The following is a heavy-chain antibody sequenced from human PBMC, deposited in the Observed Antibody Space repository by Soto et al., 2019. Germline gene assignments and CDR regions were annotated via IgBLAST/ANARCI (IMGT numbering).Heavy chain of an antibody. CDR2: IYPRDSDT. V-gene: IGHV5-51*01. CDR1: VYSFTSYW. J-gene: IGHJ4*02. Sequence: PGESLKISCKGSVYSFTSYWIGWVRQMPGKGLEWMGIIYPRDSDTRYSPSFQGQVTISADKSISTAYLQWSSLKASDTAMYYCAKPIRDGYNFHPFDYWGQGTLVTVSS. D-gene: IGHD5-12*01. CDR3: AKPIRDGYNFHPFDY.